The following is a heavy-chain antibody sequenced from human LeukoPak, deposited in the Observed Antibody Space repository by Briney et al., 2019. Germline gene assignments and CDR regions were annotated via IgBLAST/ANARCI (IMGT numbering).Heavy chain of an antibody. CDR1: GGSFSGYY. V-gene: IGHV4-34*01. J-gene: IGHJ6*02. CDR3: ARGPCTSTRCYGMDV. Sequence: SETPSLTCAVYGGSFSGYYWSWIRQPPGKGLGWIGEINHGGSTNYNPSLKSRVTISVDTSKNQLSLKLSSVTAADTAVYYCARGPCTSTRCYGMDVWGQGTTVTVSS. D-gene: IGHD2-2*01. CDR2: INHGGST.